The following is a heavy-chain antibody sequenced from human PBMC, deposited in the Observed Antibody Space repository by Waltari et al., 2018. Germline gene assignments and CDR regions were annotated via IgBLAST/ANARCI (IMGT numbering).Heavy chain of an antibody. CDR3: ARGDSDFREGAS. J-gene: IGHJ5*02. CDR1: GFTFSNYW. Sequence: EVRLVESGGGLVQPGGSLRLSCSTSGFTFSNYWMSWVRQAPGEGGEGVANLNQGGSGRYDVDSEKGRFTISRDNAMSSLHLQMHSLRAEDTAVYYCARGDSDFREGASWGQGTLVTVSS. D-gene: IGHD3-10*01. V-gene: IGHV3-7*01. CDR2: LNQGGSGR.